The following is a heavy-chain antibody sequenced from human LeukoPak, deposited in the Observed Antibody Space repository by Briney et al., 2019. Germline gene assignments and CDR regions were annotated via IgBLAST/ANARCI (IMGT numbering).Heavy chain of an antibody. V-gene: IGHV4-59*08. CDR1: GGPITNYY. D-gene: IGHD5-12*01. CDR2: VYYSGST. J-gene: IGHJ4*02. CDR3: ARLGSGYLYYFDY. Sequence: SETLSLTCTVSGGPITNYYWTWIRQPPGKGLEWIGNVYYSGSTNYNPSLKSRVTISVDTSKNQFSLRLSSVTAADTAVYYCARLGSGYLYYFDYWGQGTLVTVSS.